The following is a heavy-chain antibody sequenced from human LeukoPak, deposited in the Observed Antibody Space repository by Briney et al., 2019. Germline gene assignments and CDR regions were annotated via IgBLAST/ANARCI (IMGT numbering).Heavy chain of an antibody. CDR1: GFTFSNYG. D-gene: IGHD3-22*01. CDR2: IRYDGTNK. Sequence: GGSLRLSCAASGFTFSNYGMHWVRQAPGKGLEWVAFIRYDGTNKYYADSVKGRFTISRDNSKNTLYLQMNSLRAEDTAVYYCARVFYYDSSGHDAFDIWGQGTMVTVSS. J-gene: IGHJ3*02. V-gene: IGHV3-30*02. CDR3: ARVFYYDSSGHDAFDI.